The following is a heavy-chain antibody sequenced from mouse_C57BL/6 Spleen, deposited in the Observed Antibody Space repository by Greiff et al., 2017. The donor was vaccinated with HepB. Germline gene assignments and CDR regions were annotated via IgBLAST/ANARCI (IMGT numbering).Heavy chain of an antibody. CDR1: GYAFSSYW. D-gene: IGHD1-1*01. CDR2: IYPGDGDT. V-gene: IGHV1-80*01. Sequence: QVQLQQSGAELVKPGASVKISCKASGYAFSSYWMNWVKQRPGKGLEWIGQIYPGDGDTNYNGKFKGKATLTADKSSSTAYMQLSSLTSEDAAVYVCARDITTVVAPGYFDVWGTGTTVTVSS. CDR3: ARDITTVVAPGYFDV. J-gene: IGHJ1*03.